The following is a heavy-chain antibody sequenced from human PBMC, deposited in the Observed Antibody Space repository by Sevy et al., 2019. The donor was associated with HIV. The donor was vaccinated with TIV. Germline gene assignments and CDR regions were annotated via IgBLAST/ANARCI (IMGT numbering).Heavy chain of an antibody. CDR2: ISSSSSYI. V-gene: IGHV3-21*01. CDR3: ARMGYCSSTSCYQLSYGMDV. Sequence: GGSLRLSCAASGFTFSSYSMNWVHQAPGKGLEWVSSISSSSSYIYYADSVKGRFTISRDNAKNSLYLQMNSLRAEDTAVYYCARMGYCSSTSCYQLSYGMDVWGQGTTVTV. J-gene: IGHJ6*02. D-gene: IGHD2-2*01. CDR1: GFTFSSYS.